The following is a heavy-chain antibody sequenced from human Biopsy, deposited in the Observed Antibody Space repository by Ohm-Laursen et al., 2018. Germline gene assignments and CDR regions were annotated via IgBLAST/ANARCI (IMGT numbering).Heavy chain of an antibody. V-gene: IGHV3-53*01. CDR1: GFTVSSNY. Sequence: SLRLSCAASGFTVSSNYMSWVRQAPGKGLEWVSVIYSGGSTYYADSVKGQFTISRDNSKNTLYLQMNSLRAEDTAVYYCARSGWPENDAFDIWGQGTMVTVSS. CDR2: IYSGGST. J-gene: IGHJ3*02. D-gene: IGHD6-19*01. CDR3: ARSGWPENDAFDI.